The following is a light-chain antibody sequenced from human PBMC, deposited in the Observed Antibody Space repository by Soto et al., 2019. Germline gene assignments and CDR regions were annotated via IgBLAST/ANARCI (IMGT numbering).Light chain of an antibody. V-gene: IGKV3-20*01. CDR2: GVS. CDR3: QQYGSSPLIT. CDR1: QRLSASD. J-gene: IGKJ5*01. Sequence: RQRLSASDIAWYQQKPGQAPKFLIYGVSSRATGIPDRFSGSGSGTDFTLTISRLEPEDFAVYHCQQYGSSPLITFGQGTRLEIK.